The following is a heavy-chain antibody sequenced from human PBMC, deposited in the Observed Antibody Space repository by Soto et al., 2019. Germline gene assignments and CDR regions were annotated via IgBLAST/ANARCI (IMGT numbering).Heavy chain of an antibody. J-gene: IGHJ6*02. CDR1: GFTFSGSA. D-gene: IGHD3-22*01. V-gene: IGHV3-73*02. CDR3: TSSALIDYYYYYGMDV. CDR2: IRSEANSYAT. Sequence: EVQLVESGGGLVQPGGSLKLSCAASGFTFSGSAMHWVRQASGKGLEWVGRIRSEANSYATAYAASVKGRFTISRDDSKNTAYLQMNSLKTEDTAVYYCTSSALIDYYYYYGMDVWGQGTTVTVSS.